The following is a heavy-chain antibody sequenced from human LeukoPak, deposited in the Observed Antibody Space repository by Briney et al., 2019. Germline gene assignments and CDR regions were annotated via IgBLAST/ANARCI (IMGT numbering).Heavy chain of an antibody. J-gene: IGHJ4*02. CDR2: ISGRSTST. CDR1: GFTFSSYA. CDR3: AKAGSIRFDY. V-gene: IGHV3-23*01. D-gene: IGHD1-26*01. Sequence: GGSLRLSCAASGFTFSSYAMSWVRQAPGKGLEWVSGISGRSTSTYYADSVKGRFTISRDNSKNTLYLQMNSLRAEDTAVYYCAKAGSIRFDYWGQGTLVTVSS.